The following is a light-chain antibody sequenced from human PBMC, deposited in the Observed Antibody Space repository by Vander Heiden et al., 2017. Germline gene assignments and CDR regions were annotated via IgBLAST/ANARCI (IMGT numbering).Light chain of an antibody. CDR1: QSIRNTY. V-gene: IGKV3-20*01. CDR3: QQAKT. Sequence: EIVLTQSPGTLSLSPGERATLSCRVSQSIRNTYLGWYQQKPGQAPRLLIYGASSRATGIQDRFSGSGSGTDFTLTISRMEPEDFEGYDGQQAKTFGQGTKVEIK. J-gene: IGKJ1*01. CDR2: GAS.